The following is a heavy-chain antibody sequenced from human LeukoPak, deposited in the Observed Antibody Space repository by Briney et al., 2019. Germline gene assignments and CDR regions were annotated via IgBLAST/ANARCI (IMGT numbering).Heavy chain of an antibody. J-gene: IGHJ4*02. CDR3: AILLVGLNTFDY. CDR1: GYTLTELS. V-gene: IGHV1-24*01. CDR2: FDPENDKT. D-gene: IGHD1-26*01. Sequence: ASVKVSCKVSGYTLTELSMHWVRQAPGKGLEWMGGFDPENDKTIYSQKFRGRVTMTEDTSTDTAYMDLSSLRSEDTAVYYCAILLVGLNTFDYWGQGTLVTVSS.